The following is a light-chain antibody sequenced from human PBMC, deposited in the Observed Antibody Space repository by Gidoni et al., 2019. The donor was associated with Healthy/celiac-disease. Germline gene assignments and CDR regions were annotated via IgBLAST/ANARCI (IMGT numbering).Light chain of an antibody. CDR1: QGSSSY. CDR3: QQYYSYPQT. V-gene: IGKV1-8*01. Sequence: AIRITHSPSSLSASTVDRVTITCRESQGSSSYLDWYQQKPGKAPKLLIYAASTLQSGVPSRFSGSGSGTDFTLTISCLQSEDFATYYCQQYYSYPQTFGQGTKVEIK. J-gene: IGKJ1*01. CDR2: AAS.